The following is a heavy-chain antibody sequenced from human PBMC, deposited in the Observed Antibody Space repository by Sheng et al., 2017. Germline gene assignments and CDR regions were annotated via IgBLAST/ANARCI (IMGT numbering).Heavy chain of an antibody. D-gene: IGHD3-22*01. CDR1: EFIFSSFA. J-gene: IGHJ4*02. CDR3: AGVGYSDSSGYYPQFDY. Sequence: EVQLLESGGGLVQPGGSLRLSCAASEFIFSSFAMSWVRQAPGKGLEWVSTIGGSGARAYYVDSAKGRFTISRDNSKDTLYLQMNSLRAEDTAVYYCAGVGYSDSSGYYPQFDYWGQGALITVSS. CDR2: IGGSGARA. V-gene: IGHV3-23*01.